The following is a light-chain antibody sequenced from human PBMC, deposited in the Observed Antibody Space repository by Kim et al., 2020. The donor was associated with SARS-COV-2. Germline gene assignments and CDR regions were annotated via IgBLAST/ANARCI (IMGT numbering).Light chain of an antibody. CDR3: PQSYSTPRYT. CDR1: QSISSY. V-gene: IGKV1-39*01. Sequence: ASVGDRVTITCRASQSISSYLNWYQQKPGKAPKLLIYAASSLQSGVPSRFSGSGSGTDFTLTISSLQPEDFATYYCPQSYSTPRYTFGQGTKLEI. J-gene: IGKJ2*01. CDR2: AAS.